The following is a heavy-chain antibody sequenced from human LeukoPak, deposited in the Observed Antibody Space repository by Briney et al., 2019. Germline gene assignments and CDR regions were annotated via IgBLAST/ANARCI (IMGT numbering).Heavy chain of an antibody. Sequence: GSLSLSCAASGFTFSSYWMSWVRPAPGKVLEWVANIKQDGSEKYYEDSVKGRFTISRNNSKNTQYLQMNSLRAEDTAVYYCAKDRATMVRGVTNILDYWGQGTLVTVSS. J-gene: IGHJ4*02. CDR1: GFTFSSYW. CDR3: AKDRATMVRGVTNILDY. D-gene: IGHD3-10*01. V-gene: IGHV3-7*01. CDR2: IKQDGSEK.